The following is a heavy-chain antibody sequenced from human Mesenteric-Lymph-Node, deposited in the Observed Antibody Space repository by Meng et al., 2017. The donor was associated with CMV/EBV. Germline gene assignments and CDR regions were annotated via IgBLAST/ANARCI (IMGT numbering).Heavy chain of an antibody. CDR2: IYSGVSST. CDR1: GFTFSNYV. V-gene: IGHV3-23*03. Sequence: GESLKISCAASGFTFSNYVMSWVRQAPGKGLEWVSVIYSGVSSTYYADSVKGRFTISRDNSNNTLYLQMNSLRAEDTAVYYCANQHYISGWSDAFDIWGQGTVVTVSS. D-gene: IGHD6-19*01. J-gene: IGHJ3*02. CDR3: ANQHYISGWSDAFDI.